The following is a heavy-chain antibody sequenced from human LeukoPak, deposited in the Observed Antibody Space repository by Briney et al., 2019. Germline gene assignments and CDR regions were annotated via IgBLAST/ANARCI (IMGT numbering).Heavy chain of an antibody. Sequence: SETLSLTCTVSGYSINSGYYWVWIRQPPGKGLEWIGSIYRSGSTNYNPSLKSRVTISVDTSKNQFSLKVSSVTAADTAVYYCARGHCSGSICYSPMDVWGTGTTVTVSS. CDR2: IYRSGST. V-gene: IGHV4-38-2*02. D-gene: IGHD2-21*01. J-gene: IGHJ6*03. CDR3: ARGHCSGSICYSPMDV. CDR1: GYSINSGYY.